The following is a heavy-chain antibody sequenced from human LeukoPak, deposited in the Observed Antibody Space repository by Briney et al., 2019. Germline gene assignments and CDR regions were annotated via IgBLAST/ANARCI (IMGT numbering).Heavy chain of an antibody. CDR2: IKQDGSEK. CDR3: ARGPGWFDP. V-gene: IGHV3-7*01. J-gene: IGHJ5*02. CDR1: GFTFSSYL. Sequence: GGPLRLSCAASGFTFSSYLMSWVRQAPGKGLEWVANIKQDGSEKYYVDSVKGRFTISRDNAKNSLYLQMNSLRAEDTAVYYCARGPGWFDPWGQGTLVTVSS.